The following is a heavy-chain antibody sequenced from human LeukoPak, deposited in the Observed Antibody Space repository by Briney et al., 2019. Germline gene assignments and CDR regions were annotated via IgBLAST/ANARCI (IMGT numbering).Heavy chain of an antibody. CDR2: MNPNSGNT. J-gene: IGHJ4*02. CDR1: GYTFTGYY. V-gene: IGHV1-8*02. D-gene: IGHD5-24*01. CDR3: ARGRGDGYNFDY. Sequence: ASVKDSCKASGYTFTGYYMHWVRQATGQGLEWMGWMNPNSGNTGYAQKFQGRVTMTRNTSISTAYMELSSLRSEDTAVYYCARGRGDGYNFDYWGQGTLVTVSS.